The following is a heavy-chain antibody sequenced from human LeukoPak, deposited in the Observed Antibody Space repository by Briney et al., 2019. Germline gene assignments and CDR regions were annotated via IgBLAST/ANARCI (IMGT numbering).Heavy chain of an antibody. CDR1: GFIVSSNY. CDR2: IYSDGST. Sequence: GGSLRLSCAASGFIVSSNYMSWVRQAPGKGLECVSIIYSDGSTFYADSVKGRFTISRDNSKNTLYLQMNTLRAEDTAVYYCAREYYYGSPFDYWGQGTLVTVSS. V-gene: IGHV3-66*01. J-gene: IGHJ4*02. CDR3: AREYYYGSPFDY. D-gene: IGHD3-10*01.